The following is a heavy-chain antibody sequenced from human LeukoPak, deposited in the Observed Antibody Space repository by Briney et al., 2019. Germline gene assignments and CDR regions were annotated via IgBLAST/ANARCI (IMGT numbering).Heavy chain of an antibody. J-gene: IGHJ5*02. D-gene: IGHD2-2*01. CDR3: ARGDDIVVVPAASRADWFDP. V-gene: IGHV1-2*02. Sequence: ASVKVSCKASGYTFTGYYMHWVRQAPGQGLEWMGLINPNSGGTNYAQKFQGRVTMTRDTSISTAYMELSRLRSDDTAVYYCARGDDIVVVPAASRADWFDPWGQGTLVTVSS. CDR2: INPNSGGT. CDR1: GYTFTGYY.